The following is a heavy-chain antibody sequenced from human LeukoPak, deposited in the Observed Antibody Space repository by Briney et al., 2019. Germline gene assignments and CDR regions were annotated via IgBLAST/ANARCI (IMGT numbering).Heavy chain of an antibody. CDR2: IYYSGST. CDR1: GGSFSGYY. D-gene: IGHD2-21*02. Sequence: SETLSLTCAAYGGSFSGYYWSWIRQPPGKGLEWIGYIYYSGSTYYNPSLKSRVTISVDTSKNQFSLKLSSVTAADTAVYYCARGGSPGAYCGGDCYQPDAFDIWGQGTTVTVSS. V-gene: IGHV4-34*09. J-gene: IGHJ3*02. CDR3: ARGGSPGAYCGGDCYQPDAFDI.